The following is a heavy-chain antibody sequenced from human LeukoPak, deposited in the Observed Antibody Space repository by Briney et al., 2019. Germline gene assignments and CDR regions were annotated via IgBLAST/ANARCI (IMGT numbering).Heavy chain of an antibody. CDR2: FDPEDGET. V-gene: IGHV1-24*01. CDR1: GYTLTELS. D-gene: IGHD6-13*01. J-gene: IGHJ3*02. Sequence: ASVKVSCKVSGYTLTELSMHWVRQAPGKGLEWIGGFDPEDGETIYAQKFQGRVTMTEDTSTDTAYMELSSLRSEDTAVYYCATVNGYSSSWYAFDIWGQGTMVTVSS. CDR3: ATVNGYSSSWYAFDI.